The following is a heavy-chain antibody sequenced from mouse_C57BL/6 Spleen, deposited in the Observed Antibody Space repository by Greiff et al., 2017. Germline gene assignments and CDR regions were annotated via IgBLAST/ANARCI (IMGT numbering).Heavy chain of an antibody. J-gene: IGHJ4*01. CDR2: FHPYNDDT. D-gene: IGHD1-1*01. CDR1: GYTFTTYP. CDR3: ATGSSCHEAMDD. V-gene: IGHV1-47*01. Sequence: VQLQQSGAELVKPGASVQLSCKASGYTFTTYPIEWMKQTPGKSLAWIGNFHPYNDDTKYNEKFKGKATLTVDKSSSTVYVGRSRVTSADSAVYYCATGSSCHEAMDDWGQGTSVTVSS.